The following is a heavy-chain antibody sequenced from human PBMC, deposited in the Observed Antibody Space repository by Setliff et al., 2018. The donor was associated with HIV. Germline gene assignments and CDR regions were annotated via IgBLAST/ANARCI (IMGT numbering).Heavy chain of an antibody. V-gene: IGHV1-69*10. CDR1: GGTFSNYA. CDR2: LIPIVDIT. J-gene: IGHJ6*04. Sequence: GASVKVSCKASGGTFSNYAFSWVRQAPGQGLEWMGGLIPIVDITKSTQKFRDRVTFTADESTSTAYMELRSLRSDDTAVYYCASGKGVRGVIITGGLDVWGKGTTVTVSS. CDR3: ASGKGVRGVIITGGLDV. D-gene: IGHD3-10*01.